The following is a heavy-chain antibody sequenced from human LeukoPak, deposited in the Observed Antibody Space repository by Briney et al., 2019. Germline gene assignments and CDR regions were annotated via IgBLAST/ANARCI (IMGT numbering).Heavy chain of an antibody. J-gene: IGHJ4*02. Sequence: GGSLRLSCAASGFTFSSYWMNWVRQAPGKGLVWVSRIKSDESTTSYADSVKGRLTIYRDNARNTLYLQMNSLRTEDTAVYYCARGDGGSYGGRFDYWGQGTLVTVSS. D-gene: IGHD1-26*01. CDR3: ARGDGGSYGGRFDY. V-gene: IGHV3-74*01. CDR1: GFTFSSYW. CDR2: IKSDESTT.